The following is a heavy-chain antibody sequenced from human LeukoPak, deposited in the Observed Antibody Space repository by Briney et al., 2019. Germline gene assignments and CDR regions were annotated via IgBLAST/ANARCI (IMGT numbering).Heavy chain of an antibody. CDR2: ISDSGGNT. V-gene: IGHV3-23*01. D-gene: IGHD6-6*01. CDR3: ARHRSSWLTDY. CDR1: GFTFNTYA. J-gene: IGHJ4*02. Sequence: GGSLRLSCAASGFTFNTYAMSWVRQAPWERLQWVSGISDSGGNTYYADSVRGRFTISRDNSKNTLYLQMNSLRAEDTAVYYCARHRSSWLTDYWGQGTLVTVSS.